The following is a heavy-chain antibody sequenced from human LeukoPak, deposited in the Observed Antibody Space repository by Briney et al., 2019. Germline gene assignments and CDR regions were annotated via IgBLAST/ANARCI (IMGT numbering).Heavy chain of an antibody. D-gene: IGHD4-17*01. Sequence: ASVKVSCKASGYTFTGYYMHWVRQAPGQGPEWMGWINPNSGGTNYAQKFQGRVTMTRDTSISTAYMELSRLRSDDTAVYYCARDRDYGDNWFDPWGQGTLVTVSS. CDR1: GYTFTGYY. CDR3: ARDRDYGDNWFDP. J-gene: IGHJ5*02. CDR2: INPNSGGT. V-gene: IGHV1-2*02.